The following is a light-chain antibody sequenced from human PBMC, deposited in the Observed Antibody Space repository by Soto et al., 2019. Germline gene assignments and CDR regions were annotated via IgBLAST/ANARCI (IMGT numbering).Light chain of an antibody. V-gene: IGKV3-20*01. J-gene: IGKJ3*01. Sequence: EIVLTQSPGTLSLSPGERATLSCRASQSVSSSYLAWYQQKPGQAPRLLIYGASGRATGIPDRFSGSGSGTDFPLTISRLEPEDFAVYYCQQYDSSPLFTFGPGTTVDIK. CDR2: GAS. CDR1: QSVSSSY. CDR3: QQYDSSPLFT.